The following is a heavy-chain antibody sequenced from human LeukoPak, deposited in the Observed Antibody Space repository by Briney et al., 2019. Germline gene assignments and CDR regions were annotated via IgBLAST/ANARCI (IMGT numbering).Heavy chain of an antibody. CDR2: KSYDGSNK. D-gene: IGHD3-10*01. V-gene: IGHV3-30*18. CDR1: GFTFSSYG. CDR3: AKGLLRDGSGSPNY. Sequence: GRSLRLSCAASGFTFSSYGMHWVRQAPGKGLEWVAVKSYDGSNKYYADSVKGRFTISRDNSKNTPYLQMNSLRAEDTAVYYCAKGLLRDGSGSPNYWGQGTLVTVSS. J-gene: IGHJ4*02.